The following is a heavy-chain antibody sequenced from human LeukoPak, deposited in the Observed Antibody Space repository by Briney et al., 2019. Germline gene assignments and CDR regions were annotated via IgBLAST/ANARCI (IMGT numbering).Heavy chain of an antibody. J-gene: IGHJ4*02. V-gene: IGHV4-59*08. CDR3: ARGGSSGWSSVDY. CDR2: IYYSGST. Sequence: SETLSLTCTVSGGSISSYYWSWIRQPPGKGLEWIGYIYYSGSTNYNPSLKSRVTISVDTSKNQFSLKLSSVTAADTAVYYCARGGSSGWSSVDYWGQETLVTVSS. D-gene: IGHD6-19*01. CDR1: GGSISSYY.